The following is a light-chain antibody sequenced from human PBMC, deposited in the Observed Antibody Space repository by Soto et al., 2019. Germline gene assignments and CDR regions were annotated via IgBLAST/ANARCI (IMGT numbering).Light chain of an antibody. V-gene: IGKV2-24*01. CDR1: QSLVHSDGNTY. Sequence: IVMTQTPPSSPVTLGQPASISCRSSQSLVHSDGNTYLSWLHQRPGQPPRLLIYRVSIRFSGVPDRFSGSGAGTDFTLKISRVEAEDVGFYYCMQATQIPHTFGQGTNLE. CDR2: RVS. CDR3: MQATQIPHT. J-gene: IGKJ2*01.